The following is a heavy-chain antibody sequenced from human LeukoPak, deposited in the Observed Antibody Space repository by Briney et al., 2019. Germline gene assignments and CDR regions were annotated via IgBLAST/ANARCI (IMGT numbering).Heavy chain of an antibody. V-gene: IGHV3-30*18. CDR3: AKEVRGDAFDI. CDR1: EFTFRSYD. J-gene: IGHJ3*02. Sequence: GGSLRLSCVASEFTFRSYDMHWVRQAPDEGLGWVAVISYDGSNKDYADSVKGRFTISRDNTKNTLFLQMNSLRAEDTAVYYCAKEVRGDAFDIWGQGTMVTVSS. CDR2: ISYDGSNK. D-gene: IGHD3-16*01.